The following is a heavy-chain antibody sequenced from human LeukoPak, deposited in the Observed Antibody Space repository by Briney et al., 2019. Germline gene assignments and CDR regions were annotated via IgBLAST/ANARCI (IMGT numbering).Heavy chain of an antibody. D-gene: IGHD5-24*01. CDR3: ARVADGYTTYYFDY. CDR2: ISYDGSNK. J-gene: IGHJ4*02. CDR1: GFTFSSYA. V-gene: IGHV3-30-3*01. Sequence: GRSLRLSCAANGFTFSSYAMHRVRQATGKGLEWVSVISYDGSNKYYADSVKGRFTISRDNSKNTLYLQMNSLRAEDTAVYYCARVADGYTTYYFDYWGQGTLVTVSS.